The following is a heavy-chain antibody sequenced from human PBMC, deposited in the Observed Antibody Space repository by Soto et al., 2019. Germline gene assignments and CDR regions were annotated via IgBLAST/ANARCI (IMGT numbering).Heavy chain of an antibody. CDR2: INPSGGSA. Sequence: ASVKVSCRASGYTFTSYYRHWVRQAPGQGLEWMGIINPSGGSASYAQKFQGRVTMTRDTSTSTVYMELSTLRSEDTAVYYCARVPTTVVTRHAFDVWGQGTMVTVSS. D-gene: IGHD4-17*01. V-gene: IGHV1-46*01. J-gene: IGHJ3*01. CDR1: GYTFTSYY. CDR3: ARVPTTVVTRHAFDV.